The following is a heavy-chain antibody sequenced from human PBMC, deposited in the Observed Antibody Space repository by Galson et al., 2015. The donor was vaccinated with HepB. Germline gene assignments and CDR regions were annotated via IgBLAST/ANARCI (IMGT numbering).Heavy chain of an antibody. CDR3: AKVDGGGTSYYYGMDV. Sequence: SLRLSCAASGFTFSTYGMHWVRQAPGKGLEWVTFIRPDGSDKYYADSVKGRFTISRDNSKNTLSLQMNSLRAEDTAVYYCAKVDGGGTSYYYGMDVWGQGTTVAVSS. D-gene: IGHD2-15*01. V-gene: IGHV3-30*02. CDR2: IRPDGSDK. J-gene: IGHJ6*02. CDR1: GFTFSTYG.